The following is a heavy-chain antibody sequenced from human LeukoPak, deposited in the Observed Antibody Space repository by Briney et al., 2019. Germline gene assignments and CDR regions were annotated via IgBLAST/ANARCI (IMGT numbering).Heavy chain of an antibody. CDR3: ARAGRGLRYFDWLTYDY. Sequence: PGGSLRLSCAASGFTFSSYSMMWVRQAPGKGLEWVSYISSSSTTIHYADSVKGRFTISRDNAKNSVYLQMNSLRAEDTAVYYCARAGRGLRYFDWLTYDYWGQGTLVTVSS. CDR1: GFTFSSYS. D-gene: IGHD3-9*01. V-gene: IGHV3-48*01. CDR2: ISSSSTTI. J-gene: IGHJ4*02.